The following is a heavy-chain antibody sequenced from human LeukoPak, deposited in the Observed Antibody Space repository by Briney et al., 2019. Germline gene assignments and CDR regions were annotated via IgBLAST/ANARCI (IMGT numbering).Heavy chain of an antibody. CDR2: INPSCAGT. J-gene: IGHJ3*02. CDR1: GYTFTDYY. D-gene: IGHD3-22*01. CDR3: ARAGVWDYSDSSGYHNAAFDI. V-gene: IGHV1-2*02. Sequence: ASVKVSCKASGYTFTDYYMHWVRQAPGQGLEWMGWINPSCAGTNYAQKFQGRVTVTRDTSTSTTYMDLSRLRSDDTAVYYCARAGVWDYSDSSGYHNAAFDIWGQGTMVTVSS.